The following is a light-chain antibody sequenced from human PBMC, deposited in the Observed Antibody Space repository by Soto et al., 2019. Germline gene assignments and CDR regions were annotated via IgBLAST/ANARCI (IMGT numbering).Light chain of an antibody. V-gene: IGLV2-18*02. CDR2: EVT. CDR3: NSYTISGTYV. CDR1: SSYVGSYNR. J-gene: IGLJ1*01. Sequence: QSVLTQPPSVSGSPGQSVAISCIGDSSYVGSYNRVSWYQQSPGTAPKLIIYEVTTRPSGVPDRFSGSKSGNTASLTISGLQAEDEADYYCNSYTISGTYVFGTGTKVTVL.